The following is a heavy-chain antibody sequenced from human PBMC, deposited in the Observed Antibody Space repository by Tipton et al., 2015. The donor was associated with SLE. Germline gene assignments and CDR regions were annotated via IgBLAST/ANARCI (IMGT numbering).Heavy chain of an antibody. CDR3: ARPRQPGGDFQH. CDR1: GYTFTSYG. Sequence: QSGAEVKKPGASVKVSCKASGYTFTSYGISWVRRAPGQGLEWMGWISAYNGNTNYAQKLQGRVTMTRNTSISTAYMELSSLRSEDTAVYYCARPRQPGGDFQHWGQGTLVTVSS. CDR2: ISAYNGNT. D-gene: IGHD2-8*02. J-gene: IGHJ1*01. V-gene: IGHV1-18*01.